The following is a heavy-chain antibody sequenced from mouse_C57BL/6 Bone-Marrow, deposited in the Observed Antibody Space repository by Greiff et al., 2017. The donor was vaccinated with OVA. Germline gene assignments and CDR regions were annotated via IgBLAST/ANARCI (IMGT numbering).Heavy chain of an antibody. D-gene: IGHD2-1*01. Sequence: VQLQQPGAELVMPGASVKLSCKASGYTFTSYCMHWVKQRPGQGLEWIGEFDPSDSYINYNQKFKGKTTLTVDKSSSTAYMQLSSVASEDSAVYYCAKLYCFYWYFDDWGTGTTVTVSS. CDR1: GYTFTSYC. V-gene: IGHV1-69*01. J-gene: IGHJ1*03. CDR2: FDPSDSYI. CDR3: AKLYCFYWYFDD.